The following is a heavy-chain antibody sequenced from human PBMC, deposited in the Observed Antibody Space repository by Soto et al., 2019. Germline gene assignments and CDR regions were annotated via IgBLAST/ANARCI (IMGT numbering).Heavy chain of an antibody. D-gene: IGHD3-3*02. CDR3: AKGQIVLVPLGWFDS. Sequence: GGSLRLSCGASGFTFASYKMAWVRQAPGKGLEWVSMISSTGANIDYADSVKGRFTISRDNAKNSLYLEMSDLKTEDTALYYCAKGQIVLVPLGWFDSWGHGTLVTVS. CDR1: GFTFASYK. V-gene: IGHV3-9*01. CDR2: ISSTGANI. J-gene: IGHJ5*01.